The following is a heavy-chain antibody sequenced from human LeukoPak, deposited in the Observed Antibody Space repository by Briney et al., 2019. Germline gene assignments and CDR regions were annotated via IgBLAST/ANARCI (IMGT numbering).Heavy chain of an antibody. CDR2: FDPEDGET. D-gene: IGHD6-19*01. CDR3: ATGGIAVAGPPPY. Sequence: ASVKVSCKVSGYTLTELSMHWVRQAPGKGLEWMGGFDPEDGETIYAQKFQGRVTMTEDTSTDTAYMELSSLRSEDTAMYYCATGGIAVAGPPPYWGQGTLVTVSS. V-gene: IGHV1-24*01. CDR1: GYTLTELS. J-gene: IGHJ4*02.